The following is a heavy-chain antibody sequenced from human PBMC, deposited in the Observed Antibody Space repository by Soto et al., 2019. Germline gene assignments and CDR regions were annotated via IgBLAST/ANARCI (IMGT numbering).Heavy chain of an antibody. Sequence: LRLSCAASGFTFSTYWMHWVRQAPGKGLVWVSRINSDGSRTTYADSVKGRFTISRDNAKNTLYLQMNSLRAEDTAVYYCAREIVTTGEYYFDSWGQGTLVTVSS. CDR2: INSDGSRT. J-gene: IGHJ4*02. CDR1: GFTFSTYW. V-gene: IGHV3-74*03. D-gene: IGHD1-1*01. CDR3: AREIVTTGEYYFDS.